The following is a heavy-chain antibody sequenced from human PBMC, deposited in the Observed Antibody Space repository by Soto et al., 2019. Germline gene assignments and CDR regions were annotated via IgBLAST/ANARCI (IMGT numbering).Heavy chain of an antibody. D-gene: IGHD3-22*01. CDR2: MNPNSGNT. CDR1: GYTFTRYD. J-gene: IGHJ4*02. Sequence: ASVKVSCKASGYTFTRYDSNWVRQATGQGLEWKGWMNPNSGNTGYAQKFQGRVTMTRNTSISTAYMELSSLISEDTAVYYCARGNGLTGGYWGQGTLVTVSS. V-gene: IGHV1-8*01. CDR3: ARGNGLTGGY.